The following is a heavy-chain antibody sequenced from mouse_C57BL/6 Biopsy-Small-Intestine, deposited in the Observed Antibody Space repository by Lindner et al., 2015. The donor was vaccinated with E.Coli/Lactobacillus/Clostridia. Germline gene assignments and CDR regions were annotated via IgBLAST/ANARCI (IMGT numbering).Heavy chain of an antibody. D-gene: IGHD1-1*01. CDR3: ARGTYGYRYFDL. V-gene: IGHV1-22*01. CDR1: GYTFIDYY. Sequence: SVKVSCKASGYTFIDYYMHWVRQAPGQGLEWMGWINPKDGGASYAQNFQGRVTMTVDTSISTAYLEFSSLRSDDTAVYYCARGTYGYRYFDLWGRGTLVTVSS. CDR2: INPKDGGA. J-gene: IGHJ1*01.